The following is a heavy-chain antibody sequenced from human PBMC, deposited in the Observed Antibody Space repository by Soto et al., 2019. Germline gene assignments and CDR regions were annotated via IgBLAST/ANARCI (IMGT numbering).Heavy chain of an antibody. CDR3: ARGVRMVATADYFDY. CDR1: GYTFTSYG. D-gene: IGHD5-12*01. Sequence: GASVKVSCKAPGYTFTSYGISWVRQAPGQGLEWMGWISAYNGNTNYAQKLQGRVTMTTDTSTSTAYMELRSLRSDDTAVYYCARGVRMVATADYFDYWGQGTLVTVSS. CDR2: ISAYNGNT. V-gene: IGHV1-18*01. J-gene: IGHJ4*02.